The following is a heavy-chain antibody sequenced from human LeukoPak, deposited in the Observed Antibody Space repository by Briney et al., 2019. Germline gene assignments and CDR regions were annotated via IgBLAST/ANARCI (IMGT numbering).Heavy chain of an antibody. CDR3: ARELRDSSGYHRDAFDI. Sequence: SETLSLTCTVSGGSISSYYWSWIRQPAGKGLEWIGRIYTSGSTNYSPSLKSRVTMSVDTSKNQFSLKLSSVTAADTAVYYCARELRDSSGYHRDAFDIWGQGTMVTVSS. CDR1: GGSISSYY. V-gene: IGHV4-4*07. CDR2: IYTSGST. D-gene: IGHD3-22*01. J-gene: IGHJ3*02.